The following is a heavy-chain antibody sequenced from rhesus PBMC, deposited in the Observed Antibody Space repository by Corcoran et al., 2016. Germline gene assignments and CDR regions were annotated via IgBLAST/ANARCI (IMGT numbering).Heavy chain of an antibody. D-gene: IGHD3-16*01. J-gene: IGHJ4*01. CDR2: NSYSGRP. CDR3: AIEGYYYSGSYLDD. CDR1: GGSISSSYYY. Sequence: QVQLQESGPGLVKPSETLSLTCAVSGGSISSSYYYWSWIRQAPGKGLEWIGYNSYSGRPNHNPSLKSRVPIPRDTSNNQFYLRLGSVTAADTAVYYCAIEGYYYSGSYLDDWGQGVLVTVSS. V-gene: IGHV4-122*02.